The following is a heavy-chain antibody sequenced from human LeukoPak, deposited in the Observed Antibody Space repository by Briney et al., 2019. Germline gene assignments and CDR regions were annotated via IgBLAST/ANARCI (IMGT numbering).Heavy chain of an antibody. Sequence: ASVKVSCKASGGTFSSCAISWVRQAPGQGLEWMGGIIPIFGTANYAQKFQGRVTITADESTSTAYMELSSLRSEDTAVYYCARAGTHIRSGWFDPWGQGTLVTVSS. J-gene: IGHJ5*02. V-gene: IGHV1-69*13. CDR1: GGTFSSCA. CDR2: IIPIFGTA. CDR3: ARAGTHIRSGWFDP. D-gene: IGHD1-14*01.